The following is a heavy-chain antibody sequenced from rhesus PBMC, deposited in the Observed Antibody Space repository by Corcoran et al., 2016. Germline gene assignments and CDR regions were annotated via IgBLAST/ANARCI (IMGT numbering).Heavy chain of an antibody. V-gene: IGHV4-76*01. CDR3: ARGAGYLHY. Sequence: QVQLQESGPGVVKPSETLSLNCAVSGYSISSGYDWSWICQPPGKGLEWIGYIYGNSGSTNYNPSLKNRVTISKDTSKNHFSLKLSSVTAADTAVYYCARGAGYLHYWGQGVLVTVSS. CDR2: IYGNSGST. CDR1: GYSISSGYD. J-gene: IGHJ4*01. D-gene: IGHD2-27*01.